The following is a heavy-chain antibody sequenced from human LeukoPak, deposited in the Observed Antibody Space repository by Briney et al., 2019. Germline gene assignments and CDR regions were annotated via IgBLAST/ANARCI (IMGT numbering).Heavy chain of an antibody. CDR2: INPNSGGT. J-gene: IGHJ6*02. V-gene: IGHV1-2*02. CDR3: ARDGAYSGSVDQDYYYGMDV. D-gene: IGHD1-26*01. Sequence: ASVKVSCKASGYTFTNFFVHWVRQAPGQGLEWMGWINPNSGGTNFAQKFQGRVTMTRDTSISTAYMDLSRLGSDDTAAYYCARDGAYSGSVDQDYYYGMDVWGQGTTVTVSS. CDR1: GYTFTNFF.